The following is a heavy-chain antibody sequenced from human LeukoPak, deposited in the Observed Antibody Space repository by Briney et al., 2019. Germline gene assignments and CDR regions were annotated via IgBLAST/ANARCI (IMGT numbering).Heavy chain of an antibody. CDR1: GGSISSSSYS. Sequence: SETLSLTCTVSGGSISSSSYSWGWIRQPPGKGREWIGSIYYSGSTYYNPSLKSRVTISVYTSKNQFSLKLSSVTAAQTAVYYCARQAYCGGDCYIGPADAFDIWGQGTMVTVSS. CDR2: IYYSGST. J-gene: IGHJ3*02. CDR3: ARQAYCGGDCYIGPADAFDI. V-gene: IGHV4-39*01. D-gene: IGHD2-21*02.